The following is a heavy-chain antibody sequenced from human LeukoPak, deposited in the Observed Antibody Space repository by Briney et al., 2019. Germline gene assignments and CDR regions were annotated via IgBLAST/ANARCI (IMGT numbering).Heavy chain of an antibody. Sequence: GGSLRLSCAASGFTFSSYEMNWVRRAPGKGLEWVANIKPDGSGKTYADSVKGRFTISRDNAKNSLYLQTNSLRVEDTAVYYCSSQPAVVDLDLWGQGTLVTVSS. J-gene: IGHJ4*02. CDR3: SSQPAVVDLDL. CDR1: GFTFSSYE. CDR2: IKPDGSGK. D-gene: IGHD5-18*01. V-gene: IGHV3-7*01.